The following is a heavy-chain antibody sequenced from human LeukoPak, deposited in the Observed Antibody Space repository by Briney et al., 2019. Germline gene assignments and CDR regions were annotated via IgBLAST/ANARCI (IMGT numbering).Heavy chain of an antibody. D-gene: IGHD3-3*01. Sequence: GGTLRLSCAASGFTFTTYGMSWVRQAPRKGLEWVSSVSGGGGSTYYADSVKGRFTISRDNSKNRLFLQMNSLRVEDSGVYYCAKRVPLTALDSWGQGTLVTVSS. CDR3: AKRVPLTALDS. V-gene: IGHV3-23*01. CDR2: VSGGGGST. CDR1: GFTFTTYG. J-gene: IGHJ5*01.